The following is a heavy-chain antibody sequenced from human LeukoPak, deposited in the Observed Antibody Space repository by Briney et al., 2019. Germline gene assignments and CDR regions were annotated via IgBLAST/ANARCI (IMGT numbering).Heavy chain of an antibody. CDR3: ARGRYSYGLGRYFDY. J-gene: IGHJ4*02. D-gene: IGHD5-18*01. CDR1: GGSFSGYC. V-gene: IGHV4-34*01. Sequence: SETLSLTCAVYGGSFSGYCWSWIRQPPGKGLEWIGEINHSGSTNYNPSLKSRVTISVDTSKNQFSLKLSSVTAADTAVYYCARGRYSYGLGRYFDYWGQGTLVTVSS. CDR2: INHSGST.